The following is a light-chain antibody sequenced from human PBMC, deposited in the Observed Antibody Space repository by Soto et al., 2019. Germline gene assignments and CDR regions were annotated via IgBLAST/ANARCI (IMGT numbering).Light chain of an antibody. J-gene: IGLJ2*01. CDR2: DVD. CDR3: CSFAGQDTLGI. Sequence: QSALTQPRSVSGSPGQSVTISCAGTSSDVGVYNYVSWYQQYPGKAPKFIIYDVDKRPSGVPDRFSGSKSGNTASLTISGLQADDEADYYCCSFAGQDTLGIFGGGTKLTVL. CDR1: SSDVGVYNY. V-gene: IGLV2-11*01.